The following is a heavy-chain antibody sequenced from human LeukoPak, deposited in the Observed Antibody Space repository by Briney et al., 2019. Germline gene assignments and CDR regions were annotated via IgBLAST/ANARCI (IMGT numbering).Heavy chain of an antibody. CDR1: GYTFTGYH. J-gene: IGHJ3*02. CDR2: INPNSGGT. CDR3: ASPKGSITIFGVVTSPDAFDI. V-gene: IGHV1-2*02. Sequence: ASVKVSCKASGYTFTGYHMHWVRQAPGQGLEWMGWINPNSGGTNYAQKFQGRVTMTRDTSISTAYMELSRLRSDDTAVYYCASPKGSITIFGVVTSPDAFDIWGQGTMVTVSS. D-gene: IGHD3-3*01.